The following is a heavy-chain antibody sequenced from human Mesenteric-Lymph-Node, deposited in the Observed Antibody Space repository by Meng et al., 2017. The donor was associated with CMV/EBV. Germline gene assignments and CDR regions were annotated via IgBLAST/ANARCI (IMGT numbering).Heavy chain of an antibody. Sequence: SSHYYWSWNRQPPGQRLEWIGDIYYTGSTHYNPSLKSRLTISVDTTKNQFSLKLSSVTAADTAVYYCARDGGGYYDSSGYYYYWFDPWGRGTLVTVSS. CDR1: SSHYY. CDR3: ARDGGGYYDSSGYYYYWFDP. V-gene: IGHV4-30-4*08. D-gene: IGHD3-22*01. J-gene: IGHJ5*02. CDR2: IYYTGST.